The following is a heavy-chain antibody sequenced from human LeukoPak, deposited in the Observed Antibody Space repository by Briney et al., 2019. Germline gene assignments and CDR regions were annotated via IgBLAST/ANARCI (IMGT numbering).Heavy chain of an antibody. J-gene: IGHJ4*02. Sequence: PGGSLRLSCAASGFTFSSYAMSWVRRAPGKGLEWVSAISGSGGSTYYADSVKGRFTISRDNSKNTLYLQMNSLRAEDTAVYYCAKDLEVGSSATFDYWGQGTLVTVSS. CDR3: AKDLEVGSSATFDY. D-gene: IGHD6-6*01. CDR1: GFTFSSYA. CDR2: ISGSGGST. V-gene: IGHV3-23*01.